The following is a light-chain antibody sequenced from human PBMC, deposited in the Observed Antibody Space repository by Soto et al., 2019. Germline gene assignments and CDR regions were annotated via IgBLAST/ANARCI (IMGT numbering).Light chain of an antibody. CDR2: DAS. J-gene: IGKJ5*01. CDR1: QYITIY. CDR3: QQRADWPIT. Sequence: EIVLTQSPATLSLSPGERATLSCRASQYITIYLAWYQQKPGQAPRLLIYDASNRATGIPARFSGSGAGTDFTLTISSLEPEDFAGYYCQQRADWPITLGQGTRLEIK. V-gene: IGKV3-11*01.